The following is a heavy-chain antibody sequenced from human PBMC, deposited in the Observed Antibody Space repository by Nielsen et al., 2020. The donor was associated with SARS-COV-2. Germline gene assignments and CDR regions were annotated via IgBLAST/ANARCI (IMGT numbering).Heavy chain of an antibody. Sequence: GGSLRLSCAASGFTFSSYSMNWVRQAPGKGLEWVSSISSSSSYIYYADSVKGRFNISRDNAKNSLYLQMNSLRAEDTAVYYCARDRDIVLMVYAPGSLGMDVWGQGTTVTVSS. V-gene: IGHV3-21*01. CDR1: GFTFSSYS. CDR2: ISSSSSYI. J-gene: IGHJ6*02. CDR3: ARDRDIVLMVYAPGSLGMDV. D-gene: IGHD2-8*01.